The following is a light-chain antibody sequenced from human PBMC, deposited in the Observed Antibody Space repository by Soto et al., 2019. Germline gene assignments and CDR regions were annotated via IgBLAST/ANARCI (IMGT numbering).Light chain of an antibody. V-gene: IGKV1-5*03. CDR3: QQYNDYSWT. Sequence: DIQMTQSPSTLSASVGDGVSINARASQSISAWLAWYQQKPGKAPRLLIYKASTLEIGVPSRFSGSGSGTEFTLTISSLQPDDVAIYYCQQYNDYSWTFGQGTKVDI. CDR2: KAS. CDR1: QSISAW. J-gene: IGKJ1*01.